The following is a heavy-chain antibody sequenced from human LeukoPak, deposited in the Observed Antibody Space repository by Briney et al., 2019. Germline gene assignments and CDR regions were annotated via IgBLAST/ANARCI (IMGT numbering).Heavy chain of an antibody. J-gene: IGHJ4*02. Sequence: GGPLRLSCAASGFTFSNYWMTWVRQAPGKGLECVAHIKEDGSEKYYVDSVRGRFTLSRDNAKNSLYLQMNSLRAEDTAIYYCAGSIIGHFDYWGQGILVTVSS. CDR1: GFTFSNYW. CDR3: AGSIIGHFDY. D-gene: IGHD3/OR15-3a*01. CDR2: IKEDGSEK. V-gene: IGHV3-7*01.